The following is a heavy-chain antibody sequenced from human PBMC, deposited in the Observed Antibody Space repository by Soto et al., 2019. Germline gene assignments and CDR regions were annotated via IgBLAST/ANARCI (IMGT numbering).Heavy chain of an antibody. CDR3: ARGGIVVVPAAIVPQSPGEFDP. J-gene: IGHJ5*02. CDR1: GGSFSGYY. V-gene: IGHV4-34*01. D-gene: IGHD2-2*01. Sequence: QVQLQQWGAGLLKPSGTLSLTCAVYGGSFSGYYWSWIRQPPGKGLEWIGEINHSGSTNYNPSLKSRVTISVDTSKIQFSLKLSSVTAADTAVYYCARGGIVVVPAAIVPQSPGEFDPWGQGTLVTVSS. CDR2: INHSGST.